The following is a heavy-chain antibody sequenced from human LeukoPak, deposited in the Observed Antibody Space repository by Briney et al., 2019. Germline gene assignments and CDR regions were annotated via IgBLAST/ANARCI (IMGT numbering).Heavy chain of an antibody. J-gene: IGHJ6*03. Sequence: PGRSLRLSCAASGFTFSSYGMHWARQAPGKGLEWVAVIWYDGSNKYYADSVKGRFTISRDNSKNTLYLQMNSLRAEDTAVYYCAKGRADYYYYYMDVWGKGTTVTVPS. CDR3: AKGRADYYYYYMDV. V-gene: IGHV3-33*06. CDR1: GFTFSSYG. CDR2: IWYDGSNK.